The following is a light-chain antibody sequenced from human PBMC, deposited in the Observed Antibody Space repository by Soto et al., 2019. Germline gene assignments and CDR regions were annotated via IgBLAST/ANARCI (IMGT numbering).Light chain of an antibody. CDR1: TSDVGGYKF. J-gene: IGLJ1*01. CDR3: CSYAASNTFV. Sequence: QSALTQPASVSGSPGQSITISCTGTTSDVGGYKFVSWYQQHPGRAPKLIIFEVSKRPSGVPDRFSGSKSGNTASLTISGLQAEDEADYYCCSYAASNTFVFGTGTKLTVL. CDR2: EVS. V-gene: IGLV2-8*01.